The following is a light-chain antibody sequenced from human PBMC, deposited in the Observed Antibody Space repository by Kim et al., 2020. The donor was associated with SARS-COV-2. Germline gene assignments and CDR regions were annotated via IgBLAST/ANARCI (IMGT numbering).Light chain of an antibody. J-gene: IGLJ1*01. CDR3: SSYTFSSTLAI. CDR1: SSDVGGYNY. V-gene: IGLV2-14*03. CDR2: DVS. Sequence: QSALTQPASVSGSPGQSITISCTGTSSDVGGYNYVSWYQQHPGKAPKLIIYDVSNWPSGLSNRFSGSKSGNTASLTISGLQAEDEADYYCSSYTFSSTLAIFGSGTKVTVL.